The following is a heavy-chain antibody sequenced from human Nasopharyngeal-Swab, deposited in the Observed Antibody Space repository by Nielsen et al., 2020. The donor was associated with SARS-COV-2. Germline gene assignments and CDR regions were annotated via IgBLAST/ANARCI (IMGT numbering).Heavy chain of an antibody. D-gene: IGHD3-16*01. CDR2: ISSSSSYI. J-gene: IGHJ6*02. CDR1: GFTFSSYS. V-gene: IGHV3-21*01. CDR3: ARGTFWGSYGNSNYYYGMDV. Sequence: GESLKISCAASGFTFSSYSMNWVRQAPGKGLEWVSSISSSSSYIYYADSVKGRFTISRDNAKNSLYLQMNSLRAEDTAVYYCARGTFWGSYGNSNYYYGMDVWGQGTTVTVSS.